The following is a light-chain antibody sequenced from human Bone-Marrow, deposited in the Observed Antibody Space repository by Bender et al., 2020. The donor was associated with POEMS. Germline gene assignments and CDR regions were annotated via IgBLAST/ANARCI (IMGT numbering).Light chain of an antibody. CDR2: EVT. V-gene: IGLV2-11*01. Sequence: QSALTQARSVSGSPGQSVTISCTGSSSDIGGYKYVSWYQQHPGKVPKVIIYEVTKRPSGVPDRFSGSKSGNTASLTVSGLQPEDEADYYCCSYAGSNNWVFGGGTKLTVL. CDR3: CSYAGSNNWV. CDR1: SSDIGGYKY. J-gene: IGLJ3*02.